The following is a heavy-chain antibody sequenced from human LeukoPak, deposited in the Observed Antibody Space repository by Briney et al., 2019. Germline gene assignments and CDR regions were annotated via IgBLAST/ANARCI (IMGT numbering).Heavy chain of an antibody. CDR2: ISGSGGST. CDR1: EFTFSTYA. J-gene: IGHJ4*02. V-gene: IGHV3-23*01. Sequence: GGSLRLSCAASEFTFSTYAMNWVRQAAGKGLEWVSAISGSGGSTYYADSVKGRFTISRDNSKNTLYLQMNSLRAEDTAVYYCAKVAGYSYVGVYYFDYWGQGTLVTVSS. D-gene: IGHD5-18*01. CDR3: AKVAGYSYVGVYYFDY.